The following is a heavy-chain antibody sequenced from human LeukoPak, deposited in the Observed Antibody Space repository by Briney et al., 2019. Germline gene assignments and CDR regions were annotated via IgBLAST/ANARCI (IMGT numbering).Heavy chain of an antibody. CDR1: GGTFSSYA. CDR2: IIPILGTA. V-gene: IGHV1-69*05. J-gene: IGHJ6*03. CDR3: ARARTTKVVPAAIAGWLGFAPYYYYYYMDV. D-gene: IGHD2-2*01. Sequence: ASVKVSCKASGGTFSSYAISWVRQAPGQGLEWMGGIIPILGTANYAQKFQGRVAITTDDSTSTAYMEPRSLRSEDTAVYYCARARTTKVVPAAIAGWLGFAPYYYYYYMDVWDKGTTVTVSS.